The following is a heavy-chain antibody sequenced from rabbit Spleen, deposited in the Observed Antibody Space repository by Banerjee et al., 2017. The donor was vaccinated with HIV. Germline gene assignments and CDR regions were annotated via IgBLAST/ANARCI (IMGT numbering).Heavy chain of an antibody. V-gene: IGHV1S40*01. CDR2: IYTGDGST. D-gene: IGHD8-1*01. CDR1: GFSFSSNYY. Sequence: QSLEESGGDLVKPGASLTLTCTASGFSFSSNYYMSWVRQAPGKGLEWIACIYTGDGSTWYASWAKGRFTISKTSSTTVTLQMTSLTAADTATYFCARDAGTSFSTYGMDLWGQGTLVTVS. CDR3: ARDAGTSFSTYGMDL. J-gene: IGHJ6*01.